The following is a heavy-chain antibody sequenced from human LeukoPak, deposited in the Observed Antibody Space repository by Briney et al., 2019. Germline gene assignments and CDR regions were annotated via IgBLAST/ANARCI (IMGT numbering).Heavy chain of an antibody. D-gene: IGHD2/OR15-2a*01. J-gene: IGHJ3*02. CDR3: ARGIAPRGDAFDI. CDR2: ISYDGSNK. CDR1: GFTFSSYG. Sequence: GGSLRLSCAASGFTFSSYGMHWVRQAPGKGLEWVAVISYDGSNKYYADSVKGRFTISRDNSKNTLYLQMNSLRAEDTAVYYCARGIAPRGDAFDIWGQGTMVTVSS. V-gene: IGHV3-30*03.